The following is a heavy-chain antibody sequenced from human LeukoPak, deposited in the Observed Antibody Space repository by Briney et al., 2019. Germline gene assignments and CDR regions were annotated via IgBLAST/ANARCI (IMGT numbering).Heavy chain of an antibody. CDR3: ARDSNNYYYYMDV. V-gene: IGHV3-7*01. CDR1: GFTFRSYS. CDR2: IKQDGSEK. Sequence: GGSLRLSCAASGFTFRSYSMSWVRQAPGKGLEWVANIKQDGSEKYYVDSVKGRFTISRDNAKNSLYLQMNSLRAEDTVVYYCARDSNNYYYYMDVWGKGTTVTVSS. J-gene: IGHJ6*03.